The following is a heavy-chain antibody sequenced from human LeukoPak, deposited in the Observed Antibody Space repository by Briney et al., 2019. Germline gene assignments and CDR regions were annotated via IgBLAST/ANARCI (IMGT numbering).Heavy chain of an antibody. J-gene: IGHJ4*01. D-gene: IGHD3-3*01. CDR2: ISYDGSNK. Sequence: PGGSLRLSCAASGFTFSSYGMHWVRQAPGKGLEWVAVISYDGSNKYYADSVKGRFTISRDTYKNTLYLQMNSLRAEDTAVYYCYRDLTYYAFWSGYNENYWGHETLVTASS. V-gene: IGHV3-30*03. CDR1: GFTFSSYG. CDR3: YRDLTYYAFWSGYNENY.